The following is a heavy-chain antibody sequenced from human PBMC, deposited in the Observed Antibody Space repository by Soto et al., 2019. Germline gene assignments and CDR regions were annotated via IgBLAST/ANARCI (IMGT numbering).Heavy chain of an antibody. Sequence: EVQLLESGGGLVQPGGSLRLSCAASGFTFTSHGMSWVRQAPGRGLEWVSAISGGGGSTYYADSVNGRFTISRDNTDSTLHLQMPSLRAGDSAIYYCARRHRGADYRRHFDLWGQGTLVAVSS. D-gene: IGHD5-12*01. CDR3: ARRHRGADYRRHFDL. CDR2: ISGGGGST. CDR1: GFTFTSHG. J-gene: IGHJ4*02. V-gene: IGHV3-23*01.